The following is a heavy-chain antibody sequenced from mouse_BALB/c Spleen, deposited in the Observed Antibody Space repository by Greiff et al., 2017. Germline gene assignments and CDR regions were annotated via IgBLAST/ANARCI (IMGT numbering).Heavy chain of an antibody. Sequence: EVQLQESGGGLVKPGGSLKLSCAASGFAFSSYDMSWVRQTPEKRLEWVAYISSGGGSTYYPDTVKGRFTISRDNAKNTLYLQMSSLKSEDTAMYYCARPPYGNYDYYAMDYWGQGTSVTVSS. J-gene: IGHJ4*01. CDR3: ARPPYGNYDYYAMDY. CDR1: GFAFSSYD. D-gene: IGHD2-1*01. V-gene: IGHV5-12-1*01. CDR2: ISSGGGST.